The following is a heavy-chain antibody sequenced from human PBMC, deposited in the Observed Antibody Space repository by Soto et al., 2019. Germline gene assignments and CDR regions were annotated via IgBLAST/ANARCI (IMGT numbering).Heavy chain of an antibody. D-gene: IGHD2-2*01. CDR1: GYTFTSYG. Sequence: ASVKVSCKASGYTFTSYGISWVLQAPGQGLEWMGWISAYNGNTDYPQKLQGRVTMTTDTSTSTAYMELRSLRSDDTAVYYCAREGYCISTSCYASALDYWGQGTLVTVSS. V-gene: IGHV1-18*01. CDR3: AREGYCISTSCYASALDY. J-gene: IGHJ4*02. CDR2: ISAYNGNT.